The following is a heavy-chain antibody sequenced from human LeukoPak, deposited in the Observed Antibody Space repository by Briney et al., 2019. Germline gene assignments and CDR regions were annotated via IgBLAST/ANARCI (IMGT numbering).Heavy chain of an antibody. D-gene: IGHD3-10*01. CDR1: GFPFSSYG. Sequence: GGSLRLSCAASGFPFSSYGMHWVRQAPGKGLEWVAVIWYDGSNKYYADSVKGRFTISRDNSKNTLYLQMNSLRAEDTAVYYCASDDSGSYPPFDYWGQGTLVTVSS. J-gene: IGHJ4*02. CDR2: IWYDGSNK. CDR3: ASDDSGSYPPFDY. V-gene: IGHV3-33*01.